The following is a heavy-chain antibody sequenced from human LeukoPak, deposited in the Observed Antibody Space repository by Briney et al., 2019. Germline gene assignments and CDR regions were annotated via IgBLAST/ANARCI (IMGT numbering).Heavy chain of an antibody. CDR3: ARGDIEEAATADY. J-gene: IGHJ4*02. CDR2: LHPGDSDT. D-gene: IGHD6-19*01. V-gene: IGHV5-51*01. CDR1: GYSFTTHW. Sequence: GESLKISCKASGYSFTTHWIGWVRQMPGKGLEWMGILHPGDSDTRYSPSFQGQVTISADKSISTAYLQWSSLKASDTAMYYCARGDIEEAATADYWGQGTLVTVS.